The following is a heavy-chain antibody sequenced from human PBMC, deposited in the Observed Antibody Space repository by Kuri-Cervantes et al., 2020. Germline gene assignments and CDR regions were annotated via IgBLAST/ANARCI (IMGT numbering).Heavy chain of an antibody. CDR3: ARPSTGGSGRLDFDY. Sequence: GGSLRLSCAASGFTFSSHWMNWVRQAPGKGLEWVANIKQDGSKKYYVDSVKGRFTISRDNAKNSLYLQMDSLRAEDTAVYYCARPSTGGSGRLDFDYWGQGTLVTVSS. J-gene: IGHJ4*02. V-gene: IGHV3-7*04. CDR2: IKQDGSKK. CDR1: GFTFSSHW. D-gene: IGHD6-19*01.